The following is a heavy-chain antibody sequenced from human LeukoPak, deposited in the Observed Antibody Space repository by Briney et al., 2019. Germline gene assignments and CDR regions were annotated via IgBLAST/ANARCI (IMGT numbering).Heavy chain of an antibody. CDR3: AREGIVVVPAAVLRDYYYYYMDV. J-gene: IGHJ6*03. V-gene: IGHV1-2*06. CDR1: GYTFTSYY. CDR2: INPNSGGT. Sequence: ASVKVSCKASGYTFTSYYMHWVRQAPGQGLEWMGRINPNSGGTNYAQKFQGRVTMTRDTSISTAYMELSRLRSDDTAVYYCAREGIVVVPAAVLRDYYYYYMDVWGKGTTVTVSS. D-gene: IGHD2-2*01.